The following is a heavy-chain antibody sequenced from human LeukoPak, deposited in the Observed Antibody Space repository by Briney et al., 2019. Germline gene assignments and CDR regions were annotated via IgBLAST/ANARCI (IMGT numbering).Heavy chain of an antibody. D-gene: IGHD3-10*01. V-gene: IGHV7-4-1*02. CDR2: INTNTGNP. CDR1: GYTFTSYA. J-gene: IGHJ5*02. Sequence: ASVKVSCKASGYTFTSYAMNWVRQAPGQGLEWMGWINTNTGNPTYAQGFTGRFVFSLDTSVSTAYLQISSLKAEDTAVYYCARGRRVLLWFGEPSNWFDPWGQGTLVTVSS. CDR3: ARGRRVLLWFGEPSNWFDP.